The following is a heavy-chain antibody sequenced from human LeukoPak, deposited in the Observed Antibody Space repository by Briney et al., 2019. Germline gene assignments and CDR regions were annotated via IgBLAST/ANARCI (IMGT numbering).Heavy chain of an antibody. V-gene: IGHV1-2*06. D-gene: IGHD6-13*01. CDR2: INPNSGGT. CDR1: GYTFTGYY. Sequence: ASVKVSCKASGYTFTGYYLYWVRQAPGQGLEWMGRINPNSGGTNYAQKFQGRVTMTRDTSISTAYMELSSLRSDGTAVFYCARRIAAAGHFDYWGQGTLVTVSS. J-gene: IGHJ4*02. CDR3: ARRIAAAGHFDY.